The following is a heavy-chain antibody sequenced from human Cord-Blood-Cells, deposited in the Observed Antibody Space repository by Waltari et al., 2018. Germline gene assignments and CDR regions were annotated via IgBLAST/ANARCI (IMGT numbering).Heavy chain of an antibody. V-gene: IGHV1-69*01. D-gene: IGHD3-22*01. Sequence: QVQLVQSGAEVKKPGSSVKVSCKASGGTFSSYAISWVRQAPGQGLEWRGGIIPIFGTAKYAQNFQGRVTITADESTSTAYMELSSLRSEDTAVYYCARVDLYYDSSGYYSYYFDYWGQGTLVTVSS. CDR2: IIPIFGTA. CDR1: GGTFSSYA. J-gene: IGHJ4*02. CDR3: ARVDLYYDSSGYYSYYFDY.